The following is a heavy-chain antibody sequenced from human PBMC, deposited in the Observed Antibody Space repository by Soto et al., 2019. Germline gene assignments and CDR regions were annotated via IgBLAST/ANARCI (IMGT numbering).Heavy chain of an antibody. CDR3: ARCGRRSYYDSSGYFTFDY. J-gene: IGHJ4*02. CDR1: GYSFTSYW. V-gene: IGHV5-51*01. D-gene: IGHD3-22*01. Sequence: PGESLKISCKGSGYSFTSYWIGWVRQMPGKGLEWMGIIYPGDSDTRYSPSFQGQVTISADKSISTAYLQWSSLKASDTAMYYCARCGRRSYYDSSGYFTFDYWGQGTLVTVSS. CDR2: IYPGDSDT.